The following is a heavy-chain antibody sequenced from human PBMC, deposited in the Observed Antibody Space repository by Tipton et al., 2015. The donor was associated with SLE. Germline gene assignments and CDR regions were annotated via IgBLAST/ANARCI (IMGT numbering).Heavy chain of an antibody. CDR2: IYYSGST. Sequence: TLSLTCTVSGGSISSSSYYWGWIRQPPGKGLEWIGSIYYSGSTYYNPSLKSRVTISVDTSKNQFSLKLSSVTAADTAVYYCASGELDSRGYLNYWGQGTLVTVSS. V-gene: IGHV4-39*01. CDR3: ASGELDSRGYLNY. D-gene: IGHD3-22*01. CDR1: GGSISSSSYY. J-gene: IGHJ4*02.